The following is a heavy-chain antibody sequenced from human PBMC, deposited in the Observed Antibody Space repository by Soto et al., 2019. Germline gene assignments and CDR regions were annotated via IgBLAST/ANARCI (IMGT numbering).Heavy chain of an antibody. CDR1: GGSMSSYY. J-gene: IGHJ5*02. D-gene: IGHD3-3*01. V-gene: IGHV4-4*07. CDR2: VYSSGGT. Sequence: SETLSLTCTVSGGSMSSYYWTWIRQPAGKGLEWIGRVYSSGGTHYNPSLKSRVTISLGTSKNQFSLRLLSVTDADTAVYYCARGQRFSDWFDPWGQGTLVTVSS. CDR3: ARGQRFSDWFDP.